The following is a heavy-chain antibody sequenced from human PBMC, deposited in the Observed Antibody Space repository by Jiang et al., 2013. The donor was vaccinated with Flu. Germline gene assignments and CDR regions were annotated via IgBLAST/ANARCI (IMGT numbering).Heavy chain of an antibody. V-gene: IGHV1-8*01. CDR3: AREGQAHYSRKNDY. CDR1: GYTFTSYN. D-gene: IGHD6-13*01. CDR2: MNPRSGNT. J-gene: IGHJ4*02. Sequence: SGAEVKKPGASVKVSCKTSGYTFTSYNVNWVRQATGQGLEWMGWMNPRSGNTGYAQKFQGRVTMTRDNSITTAYMEVSSLKSEDTAVYYCAREGQAHYSRKNDYWGQGTLVTVSS.